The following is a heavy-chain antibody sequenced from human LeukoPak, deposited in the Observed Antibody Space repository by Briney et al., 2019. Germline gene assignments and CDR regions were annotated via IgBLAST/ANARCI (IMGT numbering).Heavy chain of an antibody. CDR1: GFTFSFYG. V-gene: IGHV3-33*01. Sequence: GGSLRLSCAASGFTFSFYGMHWVRQAPGKGLEWVAVIWNDGSNKYYADSVKGRFTISKDNSRNTVNQQMDSLRAEDTAVYYCTRWGSGGLTLDYWGQGTLVTVSS. D-gene: IGHD3-10*01. CDR2: IWNDGSNK. CDR3: TRWGSGGLTLDY. J-gene: IGHJ4*02.